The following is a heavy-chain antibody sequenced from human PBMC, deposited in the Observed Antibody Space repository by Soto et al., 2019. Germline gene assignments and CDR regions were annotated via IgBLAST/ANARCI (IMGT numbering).Heavy chain of an antibody. D-gene: IGHD4-17*01. CDR1: GFSLSTYDMG. Sequence: QITLKESGPTLVRPAQTLTLTCDFSGFSLSTYDMGVAWIRQPPGKVLEWLALIYWDDDKRYSPSLKDRLAISKDTSSNQVVLTITNMDPGDTATYFCAHAGDYDLLTFDHWGPGTLVTVSS. J-gene: IGHJ4*02. CDR3: AHAGDYDLLTFDH. CDR2: IYWDDDK. V-gene: IGHV2-5*02.